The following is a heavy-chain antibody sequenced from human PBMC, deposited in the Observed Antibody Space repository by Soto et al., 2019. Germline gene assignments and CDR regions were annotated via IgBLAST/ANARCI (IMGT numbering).Heavy chain of an antibody. V-gene: IGHV3-53*01. J-gene: IGHJ1*01. D-gene: IGHD3-22*01. CDR1: GFTVSSNY. CDR2: IYSGGST. Sequence: EVQLVESGGGLIQPGGSLRLSCAASGFTVSSNYISWVRQAPGKGLGWVSGIYSGGSTYYADSVKGRFTISRDNSKTTLYLQMNSLRAEDTAVYYCARDRVESGYPEYFQHWGQGTLVTVSS. CDR3: ARDRVESGYPEYFQH.